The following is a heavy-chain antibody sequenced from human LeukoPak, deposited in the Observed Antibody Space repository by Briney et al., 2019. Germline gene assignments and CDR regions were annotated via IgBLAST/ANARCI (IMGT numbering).Heavy chain of an antibody. CDR2: INHSGST. D-gene: IGHD4-17*01. CDR1: GGSFSGYY. J-gene: IGHJ5*02. CDR3: ATSGATTVTTWGGSWFDP. Sequence: SETLSLTCAVYGGSFSGYYWSWIRQPPEKGLEWIGEINHSGSTNYNPSLKSRVTISVDTSKNQFSLKLSSVTAADTAVYYCATSGATTVTTWGGSWFDPWGQGTLVTVSS. V-gene: IGHV4-34*01.